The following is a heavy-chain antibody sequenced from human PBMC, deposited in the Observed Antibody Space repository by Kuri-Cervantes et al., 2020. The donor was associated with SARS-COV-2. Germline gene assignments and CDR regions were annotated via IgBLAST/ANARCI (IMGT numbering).Heavy chain of an antibody. J-gene: IGHJ4*02. V-gene: IGHV3-48*03. CDR3: VRDHDFWSGYSTGPLDY. D-gene: IGHD3-3*01. CDR2: ISSNGNTI. CDR1: GFTFSSYE. Sequence: GESLKISCAASGFTFSSYEMNWVRQAPGKGLEWISYISSNGNTIYYADSVKGRFTISRDNAKDSLDLQMNSLRAEDTAIYYCVRDHDFWSGYSTGPLDYWGQGTLVTVSS.